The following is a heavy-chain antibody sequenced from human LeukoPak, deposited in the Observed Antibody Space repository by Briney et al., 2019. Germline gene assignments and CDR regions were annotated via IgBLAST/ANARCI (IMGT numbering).Heavy chain of an antibody. CDR3: AAGPWELDF. J-gene: IGHJ4*02. CDR2: IHYSGST. Sequence: SETLSLTCTVSGRSIRSSSYHWGWVRQPPGKGLEWIGNIHYSGSTSYNPSLKSRATISVDTSNNQFSLRLTSVTAADTAMYYCAAGPWELDFWGQGTLVTVSS. CDR1: GRSIRSSSYH. V-gene: IGHV4-39*07. D-gene: IGHD1-26*01.